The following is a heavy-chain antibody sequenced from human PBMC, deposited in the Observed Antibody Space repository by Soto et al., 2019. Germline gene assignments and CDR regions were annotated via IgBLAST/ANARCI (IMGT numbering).Heavy chain of an antibody. CDR3: ARLDTGPWFDP. CDR2: IYYSGST. V-gene: IGHV4-59*01. CDR1: GGSISSYY. Sequence: SETLPLTCTVSGGSISSYYWSWIRQPPGKGLEWIGYIYYSGSTNYNPSLKSRVTISVDTSKNQFSLKLSSVTAADTAVYYCARLDTGPWFDPWGQGTLVTVSS. D-gene: IGHD1-1*01. J-gene: IGHJ5*02.